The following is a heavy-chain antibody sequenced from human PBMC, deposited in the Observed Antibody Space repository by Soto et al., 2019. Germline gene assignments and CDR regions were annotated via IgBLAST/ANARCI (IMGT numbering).Heavy chain of an antibody. CDR1: GGTFSSYT. CDR3: ARGVHFDSRGYSS. V-gene: IGHV1-69*02. CDR2: IIPMLGIA. D-gene: IGHD3-22*01. J-gene: IGHJ5*02. Sequence: QVQLVQSGAEVKKPGSSVKVSCKASGGTFSSYTFSWVRQAPGQGLEWMGRIIPMLGIANYAQKFLGRVTITADRSTSTVYMELSSLRSEDTAVYFCARGVHFDSRGYSSWGQGTLVTVSS.